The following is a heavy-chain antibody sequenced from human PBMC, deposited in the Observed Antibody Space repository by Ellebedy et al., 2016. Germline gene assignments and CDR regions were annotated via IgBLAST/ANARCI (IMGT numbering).Heavy chain of an antibody. CDR1: GGSFSGNY. CDR3: ARSRTIFGVVTYYYYGMDV. J-gene: IGHJ6*02. Sequence: SETLSLXCAVYGGSFSGNYWTWIRQPPGKGLEWIGEINHSGSTNYNPSLKSRVTISVDTSKNQFSLKLSSVTAADTAVYYCARSRTIFGVVTYYYYGMDVWGQGTTVTVSS. D-gene: IGHD3-3*01. V-gene: IGHV4-34*01. CDR2: INHSGST.